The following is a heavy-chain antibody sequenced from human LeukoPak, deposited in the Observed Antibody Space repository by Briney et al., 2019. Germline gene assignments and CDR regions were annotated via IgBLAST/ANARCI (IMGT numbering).Heavy chain of an antibody. D-gene: IGHD5-12*01. CDR2: INHSGST. CDR3: ARAENVGGYDSGGFDY. V-gene: IGHV4-34*01. CDR1: GGSFSGYY. Sequence: KPSETLSLTCAVYGGSFSGYYWSWIRQPPGKGLEWIGEINHSGSTNYNPSLKSRVTISVDTSKNHFSLKLSSVTAADTAVYYCARAENVGGYDSGGFDYWGQGTLVTVSS. J-gene: IGHJ4*02.